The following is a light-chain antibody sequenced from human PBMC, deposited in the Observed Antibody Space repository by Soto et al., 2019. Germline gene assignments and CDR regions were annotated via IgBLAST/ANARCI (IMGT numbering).Light chain of an antibody. CDR1: SSDIGYYNF. V-gene: IGLV2-14*03. CDR2: GVT. J-gene: IGLJ1*01. CDR3: SSYASTNSLV. Sequence: QSALAQPASVSGSPGQSITISCTGSSSDIGYYNFVSWYQQHPGKAPKLLIFGVTNRPSGISDRFSGSKSGATASLTISGLQAEDEAVYYCSSYASTNSLVFGTGTKLTVL.